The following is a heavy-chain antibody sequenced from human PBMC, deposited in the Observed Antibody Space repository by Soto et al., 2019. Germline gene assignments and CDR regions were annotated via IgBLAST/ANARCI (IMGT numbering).Heavy chain of an antibody. V-gene: IGHV1-18*01. D-gene: IGHD6-6*01. CDR2: ISANNGNT. CDR3: ASSEIARPTDY. J-gene: IGHJ4*02. CDR1: GYTFSSYG. Sequence: QVQLVQSGAEVKKPGASVKVSCKAPGYTFSSYGISWVRQAPGQGLEWMGWISANNGNTNFAQKFQGRVTMTTDTSTSTAYMELRSLRSDDTAVYYCASSEIARPTDYWGQGTLVTVSS.